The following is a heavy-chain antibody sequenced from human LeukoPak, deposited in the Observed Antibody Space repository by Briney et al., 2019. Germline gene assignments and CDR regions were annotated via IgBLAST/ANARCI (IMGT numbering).Heavy chain of an antibody. CDR1: GGSISSGGYY. V-gene: IGHV4-30-2*01. CDR2: IYHSGST. CDR3: ARFTLGYYDSSGYSD. Sequence: PSETLSLTCTVSGGSISSGGYYWSWIRQPPGKGLEWIGYIYHSGSTYYNPSLKSRVTISVDRSKNQFSLKLSSVTAADTAVYYCARFTLGYYDSSGYSDWGQGTLVTVSS. J-gene: IGHJ4*02. D-gene: IGHD3-22*01.